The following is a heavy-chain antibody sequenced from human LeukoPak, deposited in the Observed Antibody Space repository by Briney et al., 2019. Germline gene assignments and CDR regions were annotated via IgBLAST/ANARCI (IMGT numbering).Heavy chain of an antibody. D-gene: IGHD2/OR15-2a*01. Sequence: SETLSLTCTVSGGSISSGGYYWSWIRQHPGKGLEWIGYIYYSGSTYYNPSLKSRVTISVDTSKNQFSLKLSSVTAADTAVYYCARFSQYYDSPTHYLDYWGQGILVTVSS. CDR1: GGSISSGGYY. J-gene: IGHJ4*02. V-gene: IGHV4-31*03. CDR3: ARFSQYYDSPTHYLDY. CDR2: IYYSGST.